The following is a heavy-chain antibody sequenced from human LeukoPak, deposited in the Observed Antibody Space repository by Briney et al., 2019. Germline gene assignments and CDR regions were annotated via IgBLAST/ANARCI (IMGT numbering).Heavy chain of an antibody. J-gene: IGHJ6*02. CDR1: GFTFSSYE. V-gene: IGHV3-48*03. CDR2: ISSSGSTI. D-gene: IGHD3-3*02. CDR3: ARNTPSLSTNGMDV. Sequence: TGGSLRLSCAASGFTFSSYEMNWVRQAPGKGLEWVSYISSSGSTIYYADSVKSRFTISRDNDKNSLYLQMNSLRAADTAVYYCARNTPSLSTNGMDVWGQGTTVTVSS.